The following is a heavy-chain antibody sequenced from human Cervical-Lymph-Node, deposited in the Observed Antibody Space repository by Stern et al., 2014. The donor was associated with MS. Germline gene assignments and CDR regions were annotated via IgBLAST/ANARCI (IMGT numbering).Heavy chain of an antibody. D-gene: IGHD5-24*01. Sequence: EVQLVESGAEARKPGESLKISCKGSVDSFSGYWIGWVRQRPGKGLEWMGIIYPGDPDTRYSPSFQGQVTMSADKSINTAYLQWSSLKASDTAIYYCARRIRDGYDWDAFNIWGQGTMVTVSS. CDR3: ARRIRDGYDWDAFNI. J-gene: IGHJ3*02. V-gene: IGHV5-51*03. CDR2: IYPGDPDT. CDR1: VDSFSGYW.